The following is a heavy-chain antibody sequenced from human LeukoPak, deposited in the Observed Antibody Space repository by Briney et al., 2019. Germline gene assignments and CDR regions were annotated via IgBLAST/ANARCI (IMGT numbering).Heavy chain of an antibody. V-gene: IGHV1-69-2*01. CDR1: VYTFTDYY. CDR2: VDPEDGET. D-gene: IGHD3-22*01. Sequence: ASVKISSKVFVYTFTDYYMHWVQQAPGKGLEWMGLVDPEDGETIYAEKFQGRVTITADTSTDTAYMELSSLRSEDTAVYYCATDRPSDSSGYNCWGQGTLVPVS. J-gene: IGHJ4*02. CDR3: ATDRPSDSSGYNC.